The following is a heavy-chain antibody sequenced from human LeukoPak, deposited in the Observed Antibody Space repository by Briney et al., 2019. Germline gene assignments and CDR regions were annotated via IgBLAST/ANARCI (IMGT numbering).Heavy chain of an antibody. Sequence: ASVKVSCKASGYTFTSYGISLVRQAPGQGLGWIGLISAFNGNTNYAQKLQGRVTMTTDTSTSTAYMELRSLRSDDTAVYYCARSIVVVPAARAGDAFDIWGQGTMVTVSS. V-gene: IGHV1-18*01. D-gene: IGHD2-2*01. J-gene: IGHJ3*02. CDR1: GYTFTSYG. CDR2: ISAFNGNT. CDR3: ARSIVVVPAARAGDAFDI.